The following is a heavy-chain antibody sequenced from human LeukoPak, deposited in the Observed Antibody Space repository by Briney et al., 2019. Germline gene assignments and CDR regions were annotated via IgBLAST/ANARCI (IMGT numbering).Heavy chain of an antibody. CDR2: IKQDGSEK. D-gene: IGHD2-15*01. J-gene: IGHJ4*02. CDR3: AKGYCRGGSCYSGNYYFDY. CDR1: GFTFSSYW. V-gene: IGHV3-7*03. Sequence: PGGSLRLSCAASGFTFSSYWMSWVRQAPGKGLEWVANIKQDGSEKYYVDSVKGRFTISRDNSKNTLYLQMNSLRAEDTAVYYCAKGYCRGGSCYSGNYYFDYWGQGALVTVSS.